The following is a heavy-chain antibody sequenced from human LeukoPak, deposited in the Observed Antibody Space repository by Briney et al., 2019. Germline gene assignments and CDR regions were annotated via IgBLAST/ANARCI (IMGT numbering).Heavy chain of an antibody. J-gene: IGHJ3*02. CDR1: GFTFGGYT. CDR2: ISSSLNM. CDR3: ARDAGIVAFDI. D-gene: IGHD2-15*01. Sequence: GGSLRLSCVASGFTFGGYTINWVRLAPGKGLEWVSSISSSLNMYFAESVKGRFTISRDSARNSASLQLNSLRVEDTAVYYCARDAGIVAFDIWGQGTVVTVSS. V-gene: IGHV3-21*01.